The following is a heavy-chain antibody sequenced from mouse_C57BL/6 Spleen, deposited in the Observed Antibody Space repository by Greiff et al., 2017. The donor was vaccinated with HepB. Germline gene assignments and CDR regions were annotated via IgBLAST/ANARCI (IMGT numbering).Heavy chain of an antibody. V-gene: IGHV6-3*01. J-gene: IGHJ1*03. CDR2: IRLKSDNYAT. D-gene: IGHD1-1*01. CDR3: TGEDYGSSSYFDV. Sequence: EVQVVESGGGLVQPGGSMKLSCVASGFTFSNYWMNWVRQSPEKGLEWVAQIRLKSDNYATHYAESVKGRFTISRDDSKSSVYLQMNNLRAEDTGIYYCTGEDYGSSSYFDVWGTGTTVTVSS. CDR1: GFTFSNYW.